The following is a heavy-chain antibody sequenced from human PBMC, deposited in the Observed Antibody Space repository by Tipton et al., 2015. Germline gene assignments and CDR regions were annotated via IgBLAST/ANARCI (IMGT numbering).Heavy chain of an antibody. CDR3: ARHVSFYYDTHGSDALDI. CDR1: GYGFTSYW. D-gene: IGHD3-22*01. V-gene: IGHV5-51*01. CDR2: IYPGDSET. J-gene: IGHJ3*02. Sequence: QLVQSGAEVKKPGESLKISCKASGYGFTSYWIAWVRQMPGKGLELMGIIYPGDSETTYSPSFQGQVTISADKSISTAYLQWSSLKASDTAMYYCARHVSFYYDTHGSDALDIWAQGTMVTVSS.